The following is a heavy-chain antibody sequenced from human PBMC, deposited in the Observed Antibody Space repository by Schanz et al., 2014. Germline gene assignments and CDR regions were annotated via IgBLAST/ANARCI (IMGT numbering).Heavy chain of an antibody. CDR2: ISAYTNNT. CDR3: ARDRRRYCSTASCLHDNWFDP. J-gene: IGHJ5*02. Sequence: VQSVHSGTEVQKLGASVKVSCQTSGYTFTAYGINWARQAPGQGLEWMGWISAYTNNTNYAQKVQGRVTMTTDTSTGTAYMELRSLRSDDTAVYYCARDRRRYCSTASCLHDNWFDPWGQGTLVIVSS. V-gene: IGHV1-18*01. CDR1: GYTFTAYG. D-gene: IGHD2-2*01.